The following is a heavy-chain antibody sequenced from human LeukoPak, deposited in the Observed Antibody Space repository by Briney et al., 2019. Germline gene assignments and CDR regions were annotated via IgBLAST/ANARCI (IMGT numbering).Heavy chain of an antibody. D-gene: IGHD4-11*01. V-gene: IGHV3-53*01. J-gene: IGHJ4*02. Sequence: GGSLRLSCAASGFTFSSYSMSWVRQAPGKGLEWVSVLFTYGSTYYADSVKGRFTVSRDNSKNTLYLQMNSLRAEDTAVYYCARDDYLSFWGQGTLVTVSS. CDR1: GFTFSSYS. CDR2: LFTYGST. CDR3: ARDDYLSF.